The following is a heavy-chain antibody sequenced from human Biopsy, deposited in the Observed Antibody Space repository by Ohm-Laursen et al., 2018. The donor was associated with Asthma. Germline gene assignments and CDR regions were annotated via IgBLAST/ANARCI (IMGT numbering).Heavy chain of an antibody. Sequence: SLRLSCTASGFAVSRDHMFWVRQAPGKGLEWVPVIYSGGTSHTADSVRGRFTISRDYSKNTLYLQMHSLRAEDTAVYLCARFVQAEEGVFWGQGTRVTVSP. CDR2: IYSGGTS. CDR1: GFAVSRDH. J-gene: IGHJ4*02. V-gene: IGHV3-66*01. D-gene: IGHD3-10*02. CDR3: ARFVQAEEGVF.